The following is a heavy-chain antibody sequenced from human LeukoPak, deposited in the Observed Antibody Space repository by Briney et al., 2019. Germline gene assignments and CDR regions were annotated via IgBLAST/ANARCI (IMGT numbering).Heavy chain of an antibody. D-gene: IGHD2-21*01. J-gene: IGHJ4*02. Sequence: SETLSLTCAVYGGSFSGNYWTVILQTPGRGLEWIGESSPTGDITGYNPSLRGRATISVDSSKKQFSLKLTSVTAADTGVYYCARVPDFIARPCDSWGPGTLVTISS. V-gene: IGHV4-34*01. CDR2: SSPTGDIT. CDR3: ARVPDFIARPCDS. CDR1: GGSFSGNY.